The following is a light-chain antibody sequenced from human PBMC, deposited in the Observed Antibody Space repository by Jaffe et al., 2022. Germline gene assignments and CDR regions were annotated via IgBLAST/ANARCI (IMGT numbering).Light chain of an antibody. J-gene: IGLJ3*02. CDR2: DVS. CDR3: CSYAGRYTAWV. V-gene: IGLV2-11*01. CDR1: SSDVGGYNY. Sequence: QSALTQPRSVSGSPGQSVTISCTGTSSDVGGYNYVSWYQQHPGKAPKLMIYDVSKRPSGVPDRFSGSKSGNTASLTISGLQAEDEADYYCCSYAGRYTAWVFGGGTKLTVL.